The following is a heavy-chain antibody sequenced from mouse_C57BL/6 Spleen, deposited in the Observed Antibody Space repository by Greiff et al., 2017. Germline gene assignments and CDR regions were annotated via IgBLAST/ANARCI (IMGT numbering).Heavy chain of an antibody. CDR2: IHPSDSDT. CDR3: AIKLGY. J-gene: IGHJ2*01. V-gene: IGHV1-74*01. CDR1: GFTFTSYW. Sequence: QVQLMQSGAELVQPGASVKVSCKASGFTFTSYWMHWVKQRPGQGLEWIGGIHPSDSDTNYNQKFKGKATLTVDKSSSTAYMQLSSLTSEYSAVYYCAIKLGYWGQGTTLTVSS.